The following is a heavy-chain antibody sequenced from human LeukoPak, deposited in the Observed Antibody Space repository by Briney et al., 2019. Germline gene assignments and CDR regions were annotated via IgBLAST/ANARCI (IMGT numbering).Heavy chain of an antibody. D-gene: IGHD5-18*01. V-gene: IGHV5-51*01. Sequence: GESPKISCKDSGYSFTSYWIGWVRQMPGKGVEWLAIIYPVDSDTTYSPSFQGPVTISTNKSINSTCLQWSSLKGPDTAIYYCARRGEAMDPFDYWGEGTLVTVSS. J-gene: IGHJ4*02. CDR3: ARRGEAMDPFDY. CDR1: GYSFTSYW. CDR2: IYPVDSDT.